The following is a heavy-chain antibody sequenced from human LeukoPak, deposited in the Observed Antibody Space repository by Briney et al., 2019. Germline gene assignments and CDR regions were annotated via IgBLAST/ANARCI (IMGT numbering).Heavy chain of an antibody. CDR1: RYTLTELS. J-gene: IGHJ4*02. V-gene: IGHV1-24*01. CDR2: FDPEDGET. CDR3: ATAWEPAAFVDY. D-gene: IGHD1-26*01. Sequence: ASVKVSCKLSRYTLTELSMHWVRQAPGKGLEWMGGFDPEDGETIYAQKFQGRVTMTEDTSTDTAYMELSSLRSEDTAVYYCATAWEPAAFVDYWGQGTLVTVSS.